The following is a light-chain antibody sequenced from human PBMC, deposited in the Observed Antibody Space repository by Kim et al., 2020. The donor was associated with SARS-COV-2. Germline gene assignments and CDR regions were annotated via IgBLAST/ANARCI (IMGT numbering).Light chain of an antibody. Sequence: EIVMTQSPATLSVSLGERATLSCRASQSVSSYLAWYQQKPGQAPRLLIYGASTWATGIPARFSGSGSGTEFTLTISSLQSEDFAVYYCQQYNNWPRTFGQGTKVDIK. CDR2: GAS. CDR1: QSVSSY. CDR3: QQYNNWPRT. J-gene: IGKJ1*01. V-gene: IGKV3-15*01.